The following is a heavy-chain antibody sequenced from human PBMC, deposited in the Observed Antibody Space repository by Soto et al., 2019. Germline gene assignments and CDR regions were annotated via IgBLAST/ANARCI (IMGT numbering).Heavy chain of an antibody. Sequence: QVQLVQSGAEVKKPGASVKVSCKASGYTFTGYYMHWVRQAPGQGLEWMGWINPNSGGTNYAQKFQGRVTMPRDTSISTAYMELSRLRSDDTAVYYCASEGGHNWNDGGAFDIWGQGTMVTVSS. V-gene: IGHV1-2*02. CDR3: ASEGGHNWNDGGAFDI. CDR1: GYTFTGYY. J-gene: IGHJ3*02. CDR2: INPNSGGT. D-gene: IGHD1-1*01.